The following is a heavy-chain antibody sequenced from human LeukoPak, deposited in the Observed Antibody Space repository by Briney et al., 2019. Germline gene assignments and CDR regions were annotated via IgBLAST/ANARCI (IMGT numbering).Heavy chain of an antibody. V-gene: IGHV4-39*01. CDR3: ARQDTFYDVLPGYYMDF. CDR2: IYYSVNT. D-gene: IGHD3-9*01. CDR1: GXSISSSRDY. Sequence: PSETLSLTCTVSGXSISSSRDYWAWIRQPPGKGLEWIGTIYYSVNTYYNPSLKSRVTISVDTSKNQFSLRLKSVTAADTAVYYCARQDTFYDVLPGYYMDFWGQGTLVTVSS. J-gene: IGHJ4*02.